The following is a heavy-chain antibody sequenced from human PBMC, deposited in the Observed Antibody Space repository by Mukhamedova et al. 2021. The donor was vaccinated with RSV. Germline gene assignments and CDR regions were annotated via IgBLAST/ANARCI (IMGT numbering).Heavy chain of an antibody. CDR2: ISGGTT. J-gene: IGHJ4*02. Sequence: ISGGTTYYANSVKGRFTISRDNSRNTLYLQMGSLRAEDMAVYHCARVGSGSYFYYFDYWGQGTLVTVSS. CDR3: ARVGSGSYFYYFDY. V-gene: IGHV3-64*01. D-gene: IGHD3-10*01.